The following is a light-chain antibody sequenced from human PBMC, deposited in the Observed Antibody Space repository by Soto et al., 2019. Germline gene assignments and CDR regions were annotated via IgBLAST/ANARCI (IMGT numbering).Light chain of an antibody. CDR1: QSINRH. CDR3: QQRSNWPPVT. V-gene: IGKV3-11*01. J-gene: IGKJ4*01. Sequence: EIVLTPSPATLSLSAGERATLSCRASQSINRHLAWYRQKPGQAPRLLIYDASNRATGIPARFSGSGSGTDFTLTISSLEPEDLGVYYCQQRSNWPPVTLGGGTKVDI. CDR2: DAS.